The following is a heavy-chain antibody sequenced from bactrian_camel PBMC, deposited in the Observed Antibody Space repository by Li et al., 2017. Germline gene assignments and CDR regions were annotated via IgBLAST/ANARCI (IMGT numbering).Heavy chain of an antibody. CDR2: IYTDGSNT. Sequence: GGGSVQAGGSLRLSCAASGATASSYCLGWVRQAPGKGLEWVSSIYTDGSNTYYADSVKGRFTISRDNAKNTVYLQMNSLKLEDTALYYCAASSLSQTCEYGVLSLSYRGRGTQVTVS. J-gene: IGHJ4*01. V-gene: IGHV3-2*01. D-gene: IGHD3*01. CDR1: GATASSYC. CDR3: AASSLSQTCEYGVLSLSY.